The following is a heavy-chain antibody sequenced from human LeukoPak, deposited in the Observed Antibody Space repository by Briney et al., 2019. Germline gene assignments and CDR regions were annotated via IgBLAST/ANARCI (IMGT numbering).Heavy chain of an antibody. CDR1: GGSFSGYY. CDR3: ARGRRIVVVLGATRAHRDYYMDV. D-gene: IGHD2-15*01. CDR2: TYHSGST. J-gene: IGHJ6*03. V-gene: IGHV4-34*01. Sequence: PSETLSLTCAVYGGSFSGYYWSWIRQSPGKGLEWIGETYHSGSTNYNPSLKSRGTISLDTSKNQFSLKLSSVTAADTAVYYCARGRRIVVVLGATRAHRDYYMDVWGKGTTVTVSS.